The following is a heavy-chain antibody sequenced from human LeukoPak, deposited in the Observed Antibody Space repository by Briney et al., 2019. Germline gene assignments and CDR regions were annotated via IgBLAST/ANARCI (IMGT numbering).Heavy chain of an antibody. Sequence: GGSLRLSCAASGFTVSSNYMSWVRQAPGKGLEWVSVIYSGGSTYYADSVKGRFTISRDNSKNTLYLQMNSLRAEDTAVYYCARPLRYYYDSSGYYSRVPFDYWGQGTLVTVSS. V-gene: IGHV3-66*01. CDR1: GFTVSSNY. D-gene: IGHD3-22*01. CDR3: ARPLRYYYDSSGYYSRVPFDY. J-gene: IGHJ4*02. CDR2: IYSGGST.